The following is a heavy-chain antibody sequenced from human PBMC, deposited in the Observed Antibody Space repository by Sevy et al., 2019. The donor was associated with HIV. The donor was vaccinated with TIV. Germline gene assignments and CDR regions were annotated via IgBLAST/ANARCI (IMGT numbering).Heavy chain of an antibody. Sequence: ASVKVSCKASGGTFSSYAISWVRQAPGQGLEWMGGIIPIFGTANYAQKFQGRVTITADESTSTAYMELSSLRSEDTAVYYCASSDYGGYNWFDPWGQGTLVTVSS. CDR1: GGTFSSYA. CDR3: ASSDYGGYNWFDP. D-gene: IGHD4-17*01. CDR2: IIPIFGTA. V-gene: IGHV1-69*13. J-gene: IGHJ5*02.